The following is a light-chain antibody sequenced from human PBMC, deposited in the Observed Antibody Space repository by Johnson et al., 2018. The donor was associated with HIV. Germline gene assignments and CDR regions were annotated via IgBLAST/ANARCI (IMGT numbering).Light chain of an antibody. CDR2: DNN. CDR3: GTWDSSLRAYNYV. V-gene: IGLV1-51*01. J-gene: IGLJ1*01. Sequence: QSVLTQPPSVSAAPGQKVTISCSGSSSNIGNNYVSWYQQLPGTAPKLLIYDNNKRPSGIPDRFSGSKSGTSATLGITGLQTGAEADYYCGTWDSSLRAYNYVFGSGTKVTVL. CDR1: SSNIGNNY.